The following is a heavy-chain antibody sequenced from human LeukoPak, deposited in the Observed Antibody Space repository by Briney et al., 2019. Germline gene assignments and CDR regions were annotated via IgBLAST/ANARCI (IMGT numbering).Heavy chain of an antibody. V-gene: IGHV4-34*01. CDR3: ARVTFGVGRYYYYGMDV. J-gene: IGHJ6*02. D-gene: IGHD3-3*01. Sequence: SETLSLTCAVYGGSFRVYYWSWIRQPPGKGLEWIGEINHSGSTNYNPSLKSRVTISVDTSKNQFSLKLSSVTAADTAVYYCARVTFGVGRYYYYGMDVWGQGTTVTVSS. CDR1: GGSFRVYY. CDR2: INHSGST.